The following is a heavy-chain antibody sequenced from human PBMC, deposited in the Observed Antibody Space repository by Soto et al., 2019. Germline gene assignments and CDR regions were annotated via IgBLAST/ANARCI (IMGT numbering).Heavy chain of an antibody. CDR2: ISSGSSYI. J-gene: IGHJ5*01. CDR3: ARDILSGGAYPDS. Sequence: EVQLVESGGGLVKPGGSLRLSCAASGFTFSTYTMNWVRQAPGKGLEWISSISSGSSYIYYAGSVKGRFTISRDNAKNSLFLQMNSLRADATAVYYCARDILSGGAYPDSWGQGTKVTVSS. V-gene: IGHV3-21*01. D-gene: IGHD3-10*01. CDR1: GFTFSTYT.